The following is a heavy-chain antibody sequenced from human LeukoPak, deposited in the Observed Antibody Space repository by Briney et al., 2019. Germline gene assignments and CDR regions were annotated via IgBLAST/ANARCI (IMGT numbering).Heavy chain of an antibody. CDR1: GGTFSSYA. V-gene: IGHV1-69*01. CDR3: ARDGLGSGTYSGGGFDP. J-gene: IGHJ5*02. CDR2: MIPIFGTA. D-gene: IGHD3-10*01. Sequence: SVKVSCKASGGTFSSYAISWVRQAPGQGLEWMGGMIPIFGTANYAQKFQGRVTITADENTRTAYMELSSLRSEDTAVYYCARDGLGSGTYSGGGFDPWGQGTLVTVSS.